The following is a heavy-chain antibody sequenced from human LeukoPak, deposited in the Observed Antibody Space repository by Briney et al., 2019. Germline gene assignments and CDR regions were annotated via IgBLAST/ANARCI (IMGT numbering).Heavy chain of an antibody. CDR2: IWYDGSNK. Sequence: GGSLRLSCAASGFTFSNYGMHWVRQAPGKGLEWVAVIWYDGSNKYYADSVKGRFTISRDNSKNTLYLQMNSLRAEDTAVYYCAGNYGPYYFDYWGQGTLVTVSS. CDR1: GFTFSNYG. V-gene: IGHV3-33*01. D-gene: IGHD3-10*01. CDR3: AGNYGPYYFDY. J-gene: IGHJ4*02.